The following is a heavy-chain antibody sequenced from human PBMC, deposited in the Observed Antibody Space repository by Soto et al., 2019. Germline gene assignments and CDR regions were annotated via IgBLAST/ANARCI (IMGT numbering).Heavy chain of an antibody. CDR3: AGNYAILAGYYEWNSVGWFDP. V-gene: IGHV1-18*01. CDR2: ISVYSADT. D-gene: IGHD3-9*01. J-gene: IGHJ5*02. Sequence: ASVKVSCKASGYTFTNYGISWVRQAPGQGLEWMGWISVYSADTNFAQKLQGRVAMTTDTSTSTAYMELRSLRSDDTAVYYCAGNYAILAGYYEWNSVGWFDPWGQGTLVTVSS. CDR1: GYTFTNYG.